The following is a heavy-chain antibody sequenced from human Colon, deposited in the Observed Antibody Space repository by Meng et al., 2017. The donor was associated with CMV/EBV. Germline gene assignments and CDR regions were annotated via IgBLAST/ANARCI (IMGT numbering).Heavy chain of an antibody. V-gene: IGHV4-4*07. CDR2: IFPTGSA. Sequence: VRLQESVPGLVKPSETLPLTCTVSGGYLNDFYWNWIRQPVGKGLEWIGRIFPTGSAYYNSSLNSRVTMSVDTSKNQFSLKLTSVTAADTAVYYCARDSDGSGTFSYWFDPWGQGTLVTVSS. CDR3: ARDSDGSGTFSYWFDP. CDR1: GGYLNDFY. D-gene: IGHD3-10*01. J-gene: IGHJ5*02.